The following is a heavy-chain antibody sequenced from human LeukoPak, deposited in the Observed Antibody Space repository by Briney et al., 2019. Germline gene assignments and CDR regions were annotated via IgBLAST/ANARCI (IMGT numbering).Heavy chain of an antibody. CDR2: ISWNSGSI. CDR3: AKDITHDYGDYRDAFDI. J-gene: IGHJ3*02. Sequence: GGSLRLSCAASGFTFDDYAMHWVRQAPGKGLEWASGISWNSGSIGYADSVKGRFTISRDNAKNSLYLQMNSLRAEDTALYYCAKDITHDYGDYRDAFDIWGQGTMVTVSS. CDR1: GFTFDDYA. V-gene: IGHV3-9*01. D-gene: IGHD4-17*01.